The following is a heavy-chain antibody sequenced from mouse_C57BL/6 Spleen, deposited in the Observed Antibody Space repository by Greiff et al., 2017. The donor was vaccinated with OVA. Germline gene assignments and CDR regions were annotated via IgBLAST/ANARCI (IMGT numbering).Heavy chain of an antibody. CDR3: ARKRDDYDVWYFDY. D-gene: IGHD2-4*01. J-gene: IGHJ2*01. Sequence: QVQLQQSGPELVKPGASVKISCKASGYAFSSSWMNWVKQRPGKGLEWIGRIYPGDGDTNYNGKFKGKGTLTADKYSSTAYMQLSSLTSDDSAVYFCARKRDDYDVWYFDYWGQGTTLTVSS. CDR1: GYAFSSSW. CDR2: IYPGDGDT. V-gene: IGHV1-82*01.